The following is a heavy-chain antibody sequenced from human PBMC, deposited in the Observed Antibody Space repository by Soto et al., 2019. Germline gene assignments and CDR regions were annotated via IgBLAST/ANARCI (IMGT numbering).Heavy chain of an antibody. D-gene: IGHD3-16*01. J-gene: IGHJ4*02. V-gene: IGHV4-34*01. CDR1: GGSFSGYY. Sequence: QVQLQQWGEGLLKPSETLSLTCAVYGGSFSGYYWSWISQPPGMGLDWIGEIKHSGRTNYNPSLKSRVTISVETSKHQFSLKLSSVTAADTAVYYCARGGVTGNYVSGRTPTTPGHFDYWGQGTLVTVSS. CDR3: ARGGVTGNYVSGRTPTTPGHFDY. CDR2: IKHSGRT.